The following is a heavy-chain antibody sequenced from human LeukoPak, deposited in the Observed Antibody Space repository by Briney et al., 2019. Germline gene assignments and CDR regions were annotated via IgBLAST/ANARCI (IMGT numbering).Heavy chain of an antibody. V-gene: IGHV4-34*01. Sequence: SETLSLTCAVYGGFFSGYYWSWIRQPPGKGLEWIGEINHSGSTNYNPSLKSRVTISVDTSKNQFSLKLSSVTAADTAVYYCARGGVTIFGVVIPSNWFDPWGQGTLVTVSS. CDR3: ARGGVTIFGVVIPSNWFDP. CDR1: GGFFSGYY. J-gene: IGHJ5*02. CDR2: INHSGST. D-gene: IGHD3-3*01.